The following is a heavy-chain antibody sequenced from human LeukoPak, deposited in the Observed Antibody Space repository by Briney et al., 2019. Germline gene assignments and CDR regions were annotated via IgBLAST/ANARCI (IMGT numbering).Heavy chain of an antibody. J-gene: IGHJ5*02. CDR3: ATSGGSYWS. CDR1: GFTVSSNY. Sequence: GGSLRLSCAASGFTVSSNYMTWVRQAPGKGLEWVSVIYSSGRTYYADSVKGRFTISRDNAKNSLYLQMNSLRAEDTAVYYCATSGGSYWSWGQGTLVTVSS. CDR2: IYSSGRT. V-gene: IGHV3-53*01. D-gene: IGHD1-26*01.